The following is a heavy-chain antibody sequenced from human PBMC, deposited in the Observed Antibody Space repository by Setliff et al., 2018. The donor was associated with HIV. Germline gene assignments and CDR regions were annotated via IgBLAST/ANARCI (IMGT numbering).Heavy chain of an antibody. V-gene: IGHV5-10-1*01. J-gene: IGHJ3*02. CDR2: IDPSDSYI. CDR3: SRGIAVAGHDFANTPGDI. CDR1: GYSFSSYW. Sequence: GESLKISCKGSGYSFSSYWINWVRQMPGKGLEWIGRIDPSDSYINYGPSLQGHVTIPADKSTNTAFLQWSSLKASDSAMYYGSRGIAVAGHDFANTPGDIWGQGTMVTVSS. D-gene: IGHD6-19*01.